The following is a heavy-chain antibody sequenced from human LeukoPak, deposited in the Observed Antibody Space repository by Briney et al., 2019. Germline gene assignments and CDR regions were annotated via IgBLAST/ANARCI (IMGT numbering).Heavy chain of an antibody. D-gene: IGHD6-6*01. Sequence: SETLSLTCTVSGGSISSFYWSWIRQPPGKGLEWIGTIYNSGTKYYNPSLKSRVTLSVDTSNNQFSLNVNTVTAADTAVYYCARQARSLATRPYYFDYWGQGTLVTVSS. J-gene: IGHJ4*02. CDR1: GGSISSFY. CDR2: IYNSGTK. CDR3: ARQARSLATRPYYFDY. V-gene: IGHV4-59*05.